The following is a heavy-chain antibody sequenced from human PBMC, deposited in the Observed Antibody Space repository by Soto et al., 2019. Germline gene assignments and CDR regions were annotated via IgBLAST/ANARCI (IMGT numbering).Heavy chain of an antibody. D-gene: IGHD4-17*01. Sequence: EVQLLESGGGLVQPGGSLRLSCAASGFTFGSYAMDWVRQAPGKGLEWVSAVSASGGRTYYADSVKGRFTISRDNSTYTLYLQMNSLRAEDTAVYYCAKGSVVVTTVYFPSWGQGTLVTVSS. J-gene: IGHJ4*02. CDR2: VSASGGRT. V-gene: IGHV3-23*01. CDR3: AKGSVVVTTVYFPS. CDR1: GFTFGSYA.